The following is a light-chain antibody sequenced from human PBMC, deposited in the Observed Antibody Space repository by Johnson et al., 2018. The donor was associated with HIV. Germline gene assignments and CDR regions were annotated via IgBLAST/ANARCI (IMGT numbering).Light chain of an antibody. Sequence: QSVLTQPPSVSAAPGQRVTISCSGSSSNIGNDSVSWYQQLPGTAPELLIYENNKRPSGIPDRFSGSKSGTSATLGITGLQPGDEADYYCGTWDSSLSAYVFGTGTKVTVL. V-gene: IGLV1-51*02. CDR1: SSNIGNDS. J-gene: IGLJ1*01. CDR2: ENN. CDR3: GTWDSSLSAYV.